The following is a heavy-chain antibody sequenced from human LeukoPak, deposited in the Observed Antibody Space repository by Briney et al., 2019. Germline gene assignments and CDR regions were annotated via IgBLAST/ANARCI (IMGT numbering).Heavy chain of an antibody. CDR1: GGSFSGYY. V-gene: IGHV4-34*01. CDR3: ARHRRITMAGVGFDY. J-gene: IGHJ4*02. D-gene: IGHD3-10*01. Sequence: SETLSLTCAVYGGSFSGYYWSWIRQPPGKGLEWIGEINRSGSTNYNPSLKSRVTISVDTSKNQFSLKLSSVTAADTAVYYCARHRRITMAGVGFDYWGQGTLVTVSS. CDR2: INRSGST.